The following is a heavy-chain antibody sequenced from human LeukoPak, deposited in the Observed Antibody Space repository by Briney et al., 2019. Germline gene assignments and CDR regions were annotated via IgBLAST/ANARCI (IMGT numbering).Heavy chain of an antibody. CDR1: GFTFSSYS. CDR2: ISSSSSYI. D-gene: IGHD1-26*01. CDR3: ARGYSGSYSGAFAI. J-gene: IGHJ3*02. V-gene: IGHV3-21*01. Sequence: GGSLRLSCAASGFTFSSYSMNWVRQAPGKGLEWVSSISSSSSYIYYADSVKGRLTISRDNAKNSLYLQMNSLRAEDTAVYYCARGYSGSYSGAFAIWGQGTMVTVSS.